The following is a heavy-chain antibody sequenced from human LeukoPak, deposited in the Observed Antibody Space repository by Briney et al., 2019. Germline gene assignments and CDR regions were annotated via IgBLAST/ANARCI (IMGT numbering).Heavy chain of an antibody. D-gene: IGHD1-26*01. Sequence: ASVKVSCKASGGTFSSYAISWVRQAPGQGLEWMGGIIPIFGTANHAQKFQGRVTITTDESTSTAYMELSSLRSEDTAVYYCALSAFASGSFLWGQGTLVTVSS. CDR2: IIPIFGTA. CDR3: ALSAFASGSFL. CDR1: GGTFSSYA. J-gene: IGHJ4*02. V-gene: IGHV1-69*05.